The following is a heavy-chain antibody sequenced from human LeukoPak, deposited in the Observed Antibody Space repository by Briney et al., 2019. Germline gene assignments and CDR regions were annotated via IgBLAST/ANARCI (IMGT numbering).Heavy chain of an antibody. Sequence: GGSLRLSCAASGFTFSSYAIHWVRQAPGKGLEWVAVISFDGTDAFYADSVKGRFTISRDNSKNTLYLQMNSLRADDTAVYYCARGIYGLRYFDVFSSNNYYYYMDVWGKGTTVTVSS. CDR3: ARGIYGLRYFDVFSSNNYYYYMDV. D-gene: IGHD3-9*01. CDR2: ISFDGTDA. CDR1: GFTFSSYA. V-gene: IGHV3-30*04. J-gene: IGHJ6*03.